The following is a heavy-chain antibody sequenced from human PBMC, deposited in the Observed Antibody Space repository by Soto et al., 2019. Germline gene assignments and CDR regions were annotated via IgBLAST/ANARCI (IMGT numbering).Heavy chain of an antibody. D-gene: IGHD6-13*01. J-gene: IGHJ6*02. CDR2: IKQDGSEK. CDR3: ARDDSSWYYYGMDV. CDR1: GFTFSSYW. Sequence: GGSLRLSCAASGFTFSSYWMSWVRQAPGKGLEWVANIKQDGSEKYYVDSVKGRFTISRDNAKNSLYLQMNSLRAEDTAVYYCARDDSSWYYYGMDVWGQGTTVTVSS. V-gene: IGHV3-7*01.